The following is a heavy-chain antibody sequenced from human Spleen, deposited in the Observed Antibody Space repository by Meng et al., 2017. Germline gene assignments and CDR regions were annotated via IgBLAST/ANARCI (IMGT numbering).Heavy chain of an antibody. CDR3: ARGPTTMAHDFDY. CDR1: GGSFSDYY. CDR2: INHSGST. D-gene: IGHD4-11*01. V-gene: IGHV4-34*01. Sequence: QGWLTQAGAGLLKPSETLSCTCVVSGGSFSDYYWSWIRQPPGKGLEWIGEINHSGSTNYNPSPESRATISVDTSQNNLSLKLSSVTAADSAVYYCARGPTTMAHDFDYWGQGTLVTVSS. J-gene: IGHJ4*02.